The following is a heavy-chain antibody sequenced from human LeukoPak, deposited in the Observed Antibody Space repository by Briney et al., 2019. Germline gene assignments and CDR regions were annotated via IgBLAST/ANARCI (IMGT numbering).Heavy chain of an antibody. CDR3: AKANSGSASRGYFDY. CDR2: ISGSGDST. D-gene: IGHD6-25*01. J-gene: IGHJ4*02. CDR1: GFTFSNYA. V-gene: IGHV3-23*01. Sequence: GGSLRLSCAASGFTFSNYAMRWVRQAPGKGLEWVSGISGSGDSTYYADSVKGRFTISRDNSKNTLYLQMNSLRAEDTAVYYCAKANSGSASRGYFDYWGQGTLVTVSS.